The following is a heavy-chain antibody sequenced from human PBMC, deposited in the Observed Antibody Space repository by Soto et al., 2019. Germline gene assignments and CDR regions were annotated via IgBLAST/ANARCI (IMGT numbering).Heavy chain of an antibody. CDR3: TRYSYGLFDY. V-gene: IGHV3-49*03. D-gene: IGHD5-18*01. CDR1: GFTFGDYA. J-gene: IGHJ4*02. Sequence: GGSLRLSCTASGFTFGDYAVSWFRQAPGKGLEWVGFIRSKAYGGTTEYAASVKGRFTISRDDSKSIAYLQMNSLKTEDTAVYYCTRYSYGLFDYWGQGTLVTVSS. CDR2: IRSKAYGGTT.